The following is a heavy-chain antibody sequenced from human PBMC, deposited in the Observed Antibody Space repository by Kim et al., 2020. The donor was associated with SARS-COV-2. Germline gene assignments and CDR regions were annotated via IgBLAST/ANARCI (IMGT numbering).Heavy chain of an antibody. CDR1: GGSVSSGSYY. V-gene: IGHV4-61*01. J-gene: IGHJ6*01. D-gene: IGHD3-22*01. CDR2: IYYSGST. CDR3: ARGALGYYDSSGYYY. Sequence: SETLSLTCTVSGGSVSSGSYYWIWIRQPPGKGLEWIGYIYYSGSTNYNPSLKSRVTISVDTSKNQFSLKLSSVTAADTAVYYCARGALGYYDSSGYYY.